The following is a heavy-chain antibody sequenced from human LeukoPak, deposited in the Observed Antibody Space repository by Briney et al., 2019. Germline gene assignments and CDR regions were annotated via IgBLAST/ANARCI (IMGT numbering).Heavy chain of an antibody. Sequence: GGSLRLSCAASKFTFSSYSMNWVRQAPGKGLEWVSSITSSSTYIYYAGSVKGRFTISRDNAKNSLYLQMNSLRAEDTAVYYCARVECSTTGCYFDYWGQGTLVTVSS. J-gene: IGHJ4*02. CDR1: KFTFSSYS. CDR3: ARVECSTTGCYFDY. D-gene: IGHD2-2*01. V-gene: IGHV3-21*01. CDR2: ITSSSTYI.